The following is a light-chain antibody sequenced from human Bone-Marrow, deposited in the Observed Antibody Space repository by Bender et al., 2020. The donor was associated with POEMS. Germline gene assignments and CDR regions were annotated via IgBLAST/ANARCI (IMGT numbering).Light chain of an antibody. Sequence: SSELTQDPSVSVALGQTVTITCQGDSLRSYYGSWHQQKPGQAPLLVIYGQNNRPSGIPDRFSCASSGDTASLTITGAQAEDEADYFCSCRDSGGFHFVFGGGTQVTVL. CDR3: SCRDSGGFHFV. J-gene: IGLJ7*01. V-gene: IGLV3-19*01. CDR2: GQN. CDR1: SLRSYY.